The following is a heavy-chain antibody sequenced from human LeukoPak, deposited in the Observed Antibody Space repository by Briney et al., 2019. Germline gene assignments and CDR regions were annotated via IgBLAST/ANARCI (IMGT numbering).Heavy chain of an antibody. Sequence: AESMKISCKGYGYSFTSYWIIWVRQMPGKGLEWMGRIDPSDSYTNYSPSLQGHVTISADKSISAAYLQWSNLKASDTAMYYCARARGDHYSFDYWGQGTLVTVSS. D-gene: IGHD3-10*01. V-gene: IGHV5-10-1*01. CDR2: IDPSDSYT. J-gene: IGHJ4*02. CDR1: GYSFTSYW. CDR3: ARARGDHYSFDY.